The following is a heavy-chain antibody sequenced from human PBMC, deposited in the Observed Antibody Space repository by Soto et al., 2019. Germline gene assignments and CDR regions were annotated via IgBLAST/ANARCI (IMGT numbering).Heavy chain of an antibody. J-gene: IGHJ4*02. D-gene: IGHD2-21*02. CDR3: ATVWCGGDCYLDY. V-gene: IGHV1-24*01. CDR2: FDPEDGEA. Sequence: ASVKVSCNVSRYTLTELSMHWVRQAPVKVLEGMGGFDPEDGEAIYAQKFQGRVTMTEDTSTDTAYMELSSLRYEDTAVYYCATVWCGGDCYLDYWGQGTLVTVSS. CDR1: RYTLTELS.